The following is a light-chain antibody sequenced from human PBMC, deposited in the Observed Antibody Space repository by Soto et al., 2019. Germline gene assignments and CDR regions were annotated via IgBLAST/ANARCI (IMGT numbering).Light chain of an antibody. CDR1: SSDVGGYNY. J-gene: IGLJ1*01. CDR2: DVN. V-gene: IGLV2-11*01. Sequence: QSALTQPRSVSGSPGQSVTISCTGTSSDVGGYNYVSWYQQHPGKAPKLMIYDVNKRPSGVPDRFSGSKSGNPASLTISGLQAEDEADYYCCSYAGSSTLVFGTGTKVTVL. CDR3: CSYAGSSTLV.